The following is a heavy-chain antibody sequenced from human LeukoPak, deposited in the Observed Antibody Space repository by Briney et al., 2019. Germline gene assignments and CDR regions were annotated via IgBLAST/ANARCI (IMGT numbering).Heavy chain of an antibody. D-gene: IGHD1-26*01. CDR2: IGSAGAT. CDR3: ARGGISAFMPDNWYFDL. V-gene: IGHV3-13*01. CDR1: GFTFSNYD. J-gene: IGHJ2*01. Sequence: GGSLRLSCAASGFTFSNYDMHWVRQTPGKGLEWVSAIGSAGATYYPGSLKGRFTISRENAKNSLFLQMNSLRVGDTAVYFCARGGISAFMPDNWYFDLWGRGTLVTVSS.